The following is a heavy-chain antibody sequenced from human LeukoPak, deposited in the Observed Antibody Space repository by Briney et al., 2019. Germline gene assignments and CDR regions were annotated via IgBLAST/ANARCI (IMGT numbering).Heavy chain of an antibody. CDR3: TTALNFDILTGLYQPIAALDI. D-gene: IGHD3-9*01. CDR2: IYSDNT. V-gene: IGHV3-53*01. CDR1: GFTVSSNS. J-gene: IGHJ3*02. Sequence: GGSLRLSCTVSGFTVSSNSMSWVRQAPGKGLEWVSFIYSDNTHYSDSVKGRFTISRDNSKNTLYLQMNSLRAEDTAVYYCTTALNFDILTGLYQPIAALDIWGQGTLVTVSS.